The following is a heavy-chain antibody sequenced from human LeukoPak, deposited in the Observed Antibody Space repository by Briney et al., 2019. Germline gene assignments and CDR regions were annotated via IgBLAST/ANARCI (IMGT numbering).Heavy chain of an antibody. CDR3: ARDQRGFSYSKYYFDY. CDR2: IWYDGTNK. V-gene: IGHV3-33*01. D-gene: IGHD5-18*01. CDR1: GFSFSSYG. J-gene: IGHJ4*02. Sequence: GGSLRLSCAASGFSFSSYGMHWVRQAPGKGLEWVAVIWYDGTNKYYADSVKGRFTISRDNSKNTLYPQMNSLRAEDTAVYYCARDQRGFSYSKYYFDYWGQGTLVTVSS.